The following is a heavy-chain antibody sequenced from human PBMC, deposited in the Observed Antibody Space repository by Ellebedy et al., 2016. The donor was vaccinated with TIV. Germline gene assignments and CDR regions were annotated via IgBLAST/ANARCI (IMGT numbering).Heavy chain of an antibody. J-gene: IGHJ5*02. CDR3: ARGFTIFGVVVGGWLDP. CDR1: VGPFNDYF. V-gene: IGHV4-34*01. D-gene: IGHD3-3*01. Sequence: SETLSLXXAVYVGPFNDYFWTWIRQPPGKGLEWIGEIDHSGSTNYNPSLKSRVTISVDTSKNQFSLKLSSVTAADTALYYCARGFTIFGVVVGGWLDPWGPGTLVTVSS. CDR2: IDHSGST.